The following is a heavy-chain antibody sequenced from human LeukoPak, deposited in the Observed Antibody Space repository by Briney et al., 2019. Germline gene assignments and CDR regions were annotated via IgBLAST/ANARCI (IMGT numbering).Heavy chain of an antibody. CDR3: ARSEKMYSSSLY. Sequence: ASVKVSCKASGYTFTGYYMHWVRQAPGQGLEWMGWINPNSGGTNYAQKFQGRVTMTRDTSISTAYMELSRLRSDDTAVYYCARSEKMYSSSLYWGQGTLVTVSS. D-gene: IGHD6-6*01. J-gene: IGHJ4*02. V-gene: IGHV1-2*02. CDR1: GYTFTGYY. CDR2: INPNSGGT.